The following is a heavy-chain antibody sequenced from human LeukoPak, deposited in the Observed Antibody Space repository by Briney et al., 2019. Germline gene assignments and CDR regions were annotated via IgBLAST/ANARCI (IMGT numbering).Heavy chain of an antibody. J-gene: IGHJ4*02. V-gene: IGHV3-21*01. CDR1: GFTFSSYS. CDR2: ISSSSSYI. D-gene: IGHD3-9*01. Sequence: PGGSLRLSCAASGFTFSSYSMNWVRQAPGKGLEWVSSISSSSSYIYYADSVKGRFTISRDNAKNSLYLQMNSLRAEDTAVYYCAREMPYYDILTGYYKAFDYWGQGTLVTVSS. CDR3: AREMPYYDILTGYYKAFDY.